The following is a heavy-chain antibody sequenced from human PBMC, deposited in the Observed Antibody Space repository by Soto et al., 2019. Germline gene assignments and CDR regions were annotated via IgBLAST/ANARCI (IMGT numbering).Heavy chain of an antibody. CDR3: ATASSGSAWYFGL. V-gene: IGHV3-15*01. J-gene: IGHJ4*01. D-gene: IGHD5-12*01. CDR2: IKTKTEGGPT. CDR1: GFTFSNAW. Sequence: EEQLVESGGGLVKPGGSLRLSCAASGFTFSNAWMSWVRQAPGKGLEWVGRIKTKTEGGPTDYAAPVKDGFTIARDDTKNTVYLERNRMKPEYMSVYSCATASSGSAWYFGLWCRGTLLRVPS.